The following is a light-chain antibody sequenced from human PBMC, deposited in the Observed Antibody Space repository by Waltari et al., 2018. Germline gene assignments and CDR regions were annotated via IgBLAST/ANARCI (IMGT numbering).Light chain of an antibody. J-gene: IGLJ2*01. Sequence: QSVLTQPPSVSGAPGQRVTISCTGSWSNIGAGYDVHWYQQLPGKAPTLLVYGVKTRPPGVLDRFFGSKSGTSASLAIPGLQPEDEADYYCQSYDTSLGVVFGGGTKLTVL. CDR3: QSYDTSLGVV. CDR1: WSNIGAGYD. V-gene: IGLV1-40*01. CDR2: GVK.